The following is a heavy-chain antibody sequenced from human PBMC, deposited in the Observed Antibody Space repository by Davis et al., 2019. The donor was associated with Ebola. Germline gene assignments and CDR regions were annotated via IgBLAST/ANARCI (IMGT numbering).Heavy chain of an antibody. J-gene: IGHJ4*02. CDR3: ARGNWELLD. Sequence: SETVSCLASGYTFTSSYLHWLRHAPGQGLEWMGRINPSGGSTTYAQKFQDRVTMTRDTSTSTVYMELSSLRSEDTAVYFCARGNWELLDWGQGTLVTVSS. CDR1: GYTFTSSY. V-gene: IGHV1-46*01. D-gene: IGHD1-26*01. CDR2: INPSGGST.